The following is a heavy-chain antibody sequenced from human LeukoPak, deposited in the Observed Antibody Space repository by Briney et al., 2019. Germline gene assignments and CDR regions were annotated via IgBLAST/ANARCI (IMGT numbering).Heavy chain of an antibody. CDR2: ISGSGGST. CDR1: GFTFSSYA. J-gene: IGHJ5*02. V-gene: IGHV3-23*01. CDR3: AKDAVSVLPQYNWFDP. D-gene: IGHD2-8*02. Sequence: PGGSLRLSCAASGFTFSSYAMSWVRQAPGKGLEWVSAISGSGGSTYYADSVKGRFTISRDNSKNTLYLQMNSSRAEDTAVYYCAKDAVSVLPQYNWFDPWGQGTLVTVSS.